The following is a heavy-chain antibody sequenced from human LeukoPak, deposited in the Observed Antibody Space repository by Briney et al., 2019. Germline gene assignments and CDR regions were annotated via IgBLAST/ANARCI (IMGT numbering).Heavy chain of an antibody. D-gene: IGHD5-24*01. CDR1: GGSISIYY. V-gene: IGHV4-4*07. CDR2: IYTSGST. CDR3: ARDRGDGYNAYFDY. J-gene: IGHJ4*02. Sequence: SETLSLTCTVAGGSISIYYWSWLRQPAGKGLEWIGRIYTSGSTNYNPSLKSRVTMSVDTSKNQFSLKLSSVTAADTAVYYCARDRGDGYNAYFDYWGQGTLVTVSS.